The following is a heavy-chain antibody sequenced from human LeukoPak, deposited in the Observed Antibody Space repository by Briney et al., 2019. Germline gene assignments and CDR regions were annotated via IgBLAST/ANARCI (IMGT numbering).Heavy chain of an antibody. CDR3: ARSGSGYDY. Sequence: GGSLRLSCAASGFAFSGYSMSWARQAPGKGLECVAYIKQDVNERYYVDSVKGRFTISRDNTKSSLYLQMNSLRVEDTALYYCARSGSGYDYWGQGALVTVSS. J-gene: IGHJ4*02. CDR2: IKQDVNER. V-gene: IGHV3-7*01. D-gene: IGHD3-10*01. CDR1: GFAFSGYS.